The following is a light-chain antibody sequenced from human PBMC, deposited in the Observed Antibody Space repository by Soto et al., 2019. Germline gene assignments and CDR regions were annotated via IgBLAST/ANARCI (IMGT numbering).Light chain of an antibody. V-gene: IGLV2-14*01. J-gene: IGLJ3*02. CDR1: SSDVGGYDY. CDR3: SSWTSSNTRV. Sequence: QSALTQPASVSGSPGQSITISRTGTSSDVGGYDYVSWYQQYPGKAPKVMIYEVSNRPSGVSNRFSGSKSGNTASLTISGLQAEDEADYYCSSWTSSNTRVFGGGTKLTVL. CDR2: EVS.